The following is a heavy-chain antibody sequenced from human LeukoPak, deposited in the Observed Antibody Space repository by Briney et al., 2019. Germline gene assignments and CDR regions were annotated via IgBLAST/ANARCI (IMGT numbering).Heavy chain of an antibody. J-gene: IGHJ4*02. CDR1: GFTFSSYA. V-gene: IGHV3-30*09. D-gene: IGHD6-19*01. CDR3: ARGYGSGWYFDY. CDR2: ISYDGSIN. Sequence: PGRSLRLSCAASGFTFSSYAIHWVRQAPGKGLEWVALISYDGSINYYADSVKGRFAISRDNSKNTLYLQMNSLRAEDTAVYYCARGYGSGWYFDYRGQGTLVTVST.